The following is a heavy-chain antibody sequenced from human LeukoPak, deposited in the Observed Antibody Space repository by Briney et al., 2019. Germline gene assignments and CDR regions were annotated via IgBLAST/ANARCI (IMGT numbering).Heavy chain of an antibody. D-gene: IGHD3-3*01. CDR3: AREGRITIFGVVTHFFDY. CDR2: IYYSGST. CDR1: GGSISSGDYY. J-gene: IGHJ4*02. Sequence: PSQTLSLTCTVSGGSISSGDYYWSWIRQPPGKGLEWIGYIYYSGSTYYNPSLKSRVTISVDTSKNQFSLKLSSVTAADTAVYYCAREGRITIFGVVTHFFDYWGQGTLVTVSS. V-gene: IGHV4-30-4*01.